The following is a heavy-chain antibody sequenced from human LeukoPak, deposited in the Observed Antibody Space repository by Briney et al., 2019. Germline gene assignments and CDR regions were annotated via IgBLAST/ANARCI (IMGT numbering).Heavy chain of an antibody. CDR3: AKDRGSGWYFDY. Sequence: GGSLRLSCEGSGFTSITYGMSWVRQAPGKGLEWVSTLGGGDAGIYYADSVYDRFTISRDKSKNTLYLQMSSLRVEDTAVYYCAKDRGSGWYFDYWGQGTLVTVSS. D-gene: IGHD6-19*01. V-gene: IGHV3-23*01. CDR1: GFTSITYG. CDR2: LGGGDAGI. J-gene: IGHJ4*02.